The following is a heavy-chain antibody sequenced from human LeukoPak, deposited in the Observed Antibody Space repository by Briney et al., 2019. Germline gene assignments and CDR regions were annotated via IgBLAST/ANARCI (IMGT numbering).Heavy chain of an antibody. CDR1: GYTFTGYY. J-gene: IGHJ4*02. CDR3: ARDHSSHLDY. D-gene: IGHD2-15*01. V-gene: IGHV1-2*02. Sequence: ASVKVSCEASGYTFTGYYMHWVRQAPGQGREWKGWINPNSGGTNYAQKFQGRVTMTRDTSISTAYMELSRLRSDDTAVYYCARDHSSHLDYWGQGTLVTVSS. CDR2: INPNSGGT.